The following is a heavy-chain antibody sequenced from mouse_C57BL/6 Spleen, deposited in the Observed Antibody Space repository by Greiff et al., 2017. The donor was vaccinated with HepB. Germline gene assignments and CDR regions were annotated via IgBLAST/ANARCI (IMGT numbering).Heavy chain of an antibody. CDR1: GYTFTSYW. D-gene: IGHD1-1*01. V-gene: IGHV1-53*01. J-gene: IGHJ3*01. CDR3: ARNYYGSSYWFAY. Sequence: VQLQQSGTELVKPGASVKLSCKASGYTFTSYWMHWVKQRPGQGLEWIGNINPRNGGTNYNEKFKSKATLTVDKSSSTAYMQLSSLTSEDSAVYYGARNYYGSSYWFAYWGQGTRVTVSA. CDR2: INPRNGGT.